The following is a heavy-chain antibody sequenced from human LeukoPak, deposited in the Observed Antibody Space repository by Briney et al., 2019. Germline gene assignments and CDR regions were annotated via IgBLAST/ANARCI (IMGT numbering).Heavy chain of an antibody. CDR2: ISVSGGGT. J-gene: IGHJ4*02. Sequence: GGSLRLSCAASGFTFTNYAMNWLRQAPGKGLEWVSGISVSGGGTYYADSVKGRFTISRDNSKDTLYLQMNSQRAEDTAVYYCAPRRETYSFFDYWGQGTLVTVSS. CDR1: GFTFTNYA. V-gene: IGHV3-23*01. CDR3: APRRETYSFFDY. D-gene: IGHD5-24*01.